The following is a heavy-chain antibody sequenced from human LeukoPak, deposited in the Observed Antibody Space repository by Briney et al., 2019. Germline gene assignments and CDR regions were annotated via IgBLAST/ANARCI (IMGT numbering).Heavy chain of an antibody. CDR3: ARDLDGSGIFDP. Sequence: SETLSLTCTVSGGSMSSSSYYWGWIRQPPGKGLEWIGSIYHSGSTYYNPSLKSRVTISVDTSKNQFSLKLSSVTAADTAVYYCARDLDGSGIFDPWGQGTLVTVSS. D-gene: IGHD3-10*01. J-gene: IGHJ5*02. V-gene: IGHV4-39*07. CDR1: GGSMSSSSYY. CDR2: IYHSGST.